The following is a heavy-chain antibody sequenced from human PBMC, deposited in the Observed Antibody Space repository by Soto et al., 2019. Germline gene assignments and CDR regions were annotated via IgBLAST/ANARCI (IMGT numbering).Heavy chain of an antibody. CDR1: GFTFDDYA. CDR3: ANDVYSDAPYHYYMDV. J-gene: IGHJ6*03. V-gene: IGHV3-9*01. Sequence: EVQLVEFGGGLVQPGRSLRLSCAASGFTFDDYAMHWVRQAPGKGLEWVSGISWNSGSIGYADSVKGRFTISRDNAKNSLYLQMNSLRAEDTALYYCANDVYSDAPYHYYMDVWGKGTTVTVSS. D-gene: IGHD4-17*01. CDR2: ISWNSGSI.